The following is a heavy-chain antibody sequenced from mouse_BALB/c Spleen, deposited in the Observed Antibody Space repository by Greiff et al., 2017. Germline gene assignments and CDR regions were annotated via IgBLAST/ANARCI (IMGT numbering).Heavy chain of an antibody. D-gene: IGHD2-1*01. CDR2: ILPGSGST. CDR3: ARWIYYGNYFAY. J-gene: IGHJ3*01. CDR1: GYTFSSYW. V-gene: IGHV1-9*01. Sequence: QVQLKESGAELMKPGASVKISCKATGYTFSSYWIEWVKQRPGHGLEWIGEILPGSGSTNYNEKFKGKATFTADTSSNTAYMQLSSLTSEDSAVYYCARWIYYGNYFAYWGQGTLVTVSA.